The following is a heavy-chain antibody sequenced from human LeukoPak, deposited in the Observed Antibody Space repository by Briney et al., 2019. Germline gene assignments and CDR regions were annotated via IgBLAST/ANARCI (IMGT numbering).Heavy chain of an antibody. J-gene: IGHJ4*02. Sequence: SETLSLTCSVSGGSVSSYFWTWLRQPPLKGLESFGYISYSGGTKYNPSLQSRVTKSVDTSKNQISLTLTSVSAADTAMYYCAGYTSGRFFFDLWGQGALVTVSS. CDR3: AGYTSGRFFFDL. CDR1: GGSVSSYF. D-gene: IGHD3-10*01. V-gene: IGHV4-59*02. CDR2: ISYSGGT.